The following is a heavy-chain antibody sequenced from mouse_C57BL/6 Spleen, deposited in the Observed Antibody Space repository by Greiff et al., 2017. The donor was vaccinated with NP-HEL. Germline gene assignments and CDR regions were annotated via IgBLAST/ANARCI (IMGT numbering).Heavy chain of an antibody. D-gene: IGHD2-3*01. CDR3: ARNRNYDGYYFDY. J-gene: IGHJ2*01. CDR2: IWTGGGT. CDR1: GFSLTSYA. Sequence: VQLVESGPGLVAPSQSLSITCTVSGFSLTSYAISWVRQPPGKGLAWLGVIWTGGGTNYNSALKSRLSISKDNSKSQVFLKMNSLQTDDTARYYCARNRNYDGYYFDYWGQGTTLTVSS. V-gene: IGHV2-9-1*01.